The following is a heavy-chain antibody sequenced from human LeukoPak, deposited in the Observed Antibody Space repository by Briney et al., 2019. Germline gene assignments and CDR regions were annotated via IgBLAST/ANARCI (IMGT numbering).Heavy chain of an antibody. CDR3: AKARPYYYDTHDAFDI. CDR2: IRYDGSNE. J-gene: IGHJ3*02. CDR1: GFTFSSYG. Sequence: GGSLRLSCAASGFTFSSYGMHWVRQAPGKGLEWVAFIRYDGSNEYYADSVKGRFTISRDNSKNTLYLQMNSLRAEDTAVYYCAKARPYYYDTHDAFDIWGQGTMVTVSS. V-gene: IGHV3-30*02. D-gene: IGHD3-22*01.